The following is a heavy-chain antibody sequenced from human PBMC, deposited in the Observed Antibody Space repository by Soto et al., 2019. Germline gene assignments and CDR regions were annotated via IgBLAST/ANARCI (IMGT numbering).Heavy chain of an antibody. J-gene: IGHJ4*02. CDR2: ISYDGSNK. CDR3: ARDPIVVVVASYYFDY. CDR1: GFTFSSYA. V-gene: IGHV3-30-3*01. Sequence: GGSLRLSCAASGFTFSSYAMHWVRQAPGKGLEWVAVISYDGSNKYYADSVKGRFTISRDNSKNTLYLQMNSLRAEDTVVFYCARDPIVVVVASYYFDYWGQGTLVTVSS. D-gene: IGHD2-15*01.